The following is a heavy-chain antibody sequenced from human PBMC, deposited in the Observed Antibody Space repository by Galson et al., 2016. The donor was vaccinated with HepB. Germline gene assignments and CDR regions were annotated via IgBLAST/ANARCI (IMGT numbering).Heavy chain of an antibody. CDR3: ARVVYGSGSYYRFYDY. CDR2: ISAGGAYT. D-gene: IGHD3-10*01. V-gene: IGHV3-23*01. Sequence: SLRLSCAASGFTFRSYAMSWVRQAPGKGLEWVSAISAGGAYTYYADSVKGRFTISRDNYKNTLYLQMNSLRAEDTAVYYCARVVYGSGSYYRFYDYWGQGTLVTVSS. J-gene: IGHJ4*02. CDR1: GFTFRSYA.